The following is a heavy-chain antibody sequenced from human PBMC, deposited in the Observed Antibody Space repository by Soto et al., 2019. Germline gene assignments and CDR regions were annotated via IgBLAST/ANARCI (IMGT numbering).Heavy chain of an antibody. CDR1: GGTFSSYA. Sequence: SVKVSCKASGGTFSSYAISWVRQAPGQGLEWMGGIIPIFGTANYAQKFQGRVTITADESTSTAYMELSSLRSEDTAVYYCAGSGSYSYYYSGMDVWGQGTTVTVSS. CDR3: AGSGSYSYYYSGMDV. V-gene: IGHV1-69*13. CDR2: IIPIFGTA. D-gene: IGHD3-10*01. J-gene: IGHJ6*02.